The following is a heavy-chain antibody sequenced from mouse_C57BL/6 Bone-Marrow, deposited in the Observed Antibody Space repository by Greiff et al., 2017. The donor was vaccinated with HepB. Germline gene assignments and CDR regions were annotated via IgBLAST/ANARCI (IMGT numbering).Heavy chain of an antibody. D-gene: IGHD1-1*01. CDR2: IYPRSGNT. Sequence: QVQLKQSGAELARPGASVKLSCKASGYTFTSYGISWVKQRTGQGLEWIGEIYPRSGNTYYNEKFKGKATLTADKSSSTAYMELRSLTSEDSAVYFCARIYGSSLFFDYWGQGTTLTVSS. CDR3: ARIYGSSLFFDY. V-gene: IGHV1-81*01. J-gene: IGHJ2*01. CDR1: GYTFTSYG.